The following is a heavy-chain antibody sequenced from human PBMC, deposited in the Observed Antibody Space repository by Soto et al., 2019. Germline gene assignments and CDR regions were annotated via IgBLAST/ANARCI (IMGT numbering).Heavy chain of an antibody. Sequence: EVQLVESGGGLVQPGGSLRLSCAASGFSSSNYNMNWVRQAPGKGLEWVSYISSISSTKYYADSVKGRFTISRDNAKNSLYLQMNSLRAEDTAVYYCAREAVAGTLNWFDPWGQGTLVTVSS. CDR3: AREAVAGTLNWFDP. J-gene: IGHJ5*02. CDR1: GFSSSNYN. CDR2: ISSISSTK. V-gene: IGHV3-48*01. D-gene: IGHD6-19*01.